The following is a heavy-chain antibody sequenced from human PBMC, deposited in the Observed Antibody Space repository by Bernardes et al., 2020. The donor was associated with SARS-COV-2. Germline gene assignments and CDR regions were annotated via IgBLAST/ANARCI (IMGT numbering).Heavy chain of an antibody. CDR2: IRNKGSDYST. J-gene: IGHJ6*02. CDR1: GFSFSDHY. D-gene: IGHD3-22*01. Sequence: GGSLRLSCAASGFSFSDHYLDWVRQAPGKGLEWVGRIRNKGSDYSTKYAASVEGRVIISRDDYRKSLYLQINSLKTEDTAVYYCAREVPKYRDSSGYAHYYYAMDVWGQGATVTVSS. CDR3: AREVPKYRDSSGYAHYYYAMDV. V-gene: IGHV3-72*01.